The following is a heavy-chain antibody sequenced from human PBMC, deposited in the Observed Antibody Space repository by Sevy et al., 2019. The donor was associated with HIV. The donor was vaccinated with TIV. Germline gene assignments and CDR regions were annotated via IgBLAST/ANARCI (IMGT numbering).Heavy chain of an antibody. D-gene: IGHD3-9*01. J-gene: IGHJ3*02. CDR2: IYHTGNT. V-gene: IGHV4-30-2*01. CDR1: GDSITSGAFS. Sequence: SETLSLTCSVSGDSITSGAFSWNWIRQPPGKGLEWIGYIYHTGNTYYSPSLKSRLTISVDRSKNPFSLHLTSVTAADTAVYYCARDGGTLTVPGSFDIWGQGTMVTVSS. CDR3: ARDGGTLTVPGSFDI.